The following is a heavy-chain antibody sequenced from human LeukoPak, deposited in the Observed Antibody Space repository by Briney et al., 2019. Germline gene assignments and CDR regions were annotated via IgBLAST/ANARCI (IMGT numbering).Heavy chain of an antibody. CDR1: GFTFSDYT. CDR3: ARANSSSWHYFDY. D-gene: IGHD6-13*01. J-gene: IGHJ4*02. CDR2: ISYDGSQK. V-gene: IGHV3-30*04. Sequence: PGRSLRLSCAASGFTFSDYTFHWVRQAPGKGLEWVAVISYDGSQKYHAGSVKGRFTISRDNSKNTVSLQVNSLRADDTAVFYCARANSSSWHYFDYWGQGTLVTVSS.